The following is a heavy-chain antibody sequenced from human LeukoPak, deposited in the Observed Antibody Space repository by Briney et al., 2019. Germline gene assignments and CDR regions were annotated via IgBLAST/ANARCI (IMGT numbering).Heavy chain of an antibody. Sequence: ASVTVSCTASGYTFTGYYMHWVRQAPGQGLEWMGWINPNSGGTNYAQKFQGRVTMTRDTSISTAYMELSSLRSEDTAVYYCARDYYDTSGYFYGSNYWGQGTLVTVSS. D-gene: IGHD3-22*01. CDR1: GYTFTGYY. V-gene: IGHV1-2*02. CDR3: ARDYYDTSGYFYGSNY. CDR2: INPNSGGT. J-gene: IGHJ4*02.